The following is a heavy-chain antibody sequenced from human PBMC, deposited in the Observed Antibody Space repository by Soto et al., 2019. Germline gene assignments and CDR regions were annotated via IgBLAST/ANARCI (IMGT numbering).Heavy chain of an antibody. J-gene: IGHJ6*03. Sequence: PSETLSLTCTVSGGSISSSSYYWGWIRQPPGKGLEWIGSIYYSGSTYYNPSLKSRVTISVDTSKNQFSLKLSSVTAADTAVYYCARLRDYYYMDVWGKGTTVIVSS. CDR3: ARLRDYYYMDV. V-gene: IGHV4-39*01. CDR2: IYYSGST. CDR1: GGSISSSSYY.